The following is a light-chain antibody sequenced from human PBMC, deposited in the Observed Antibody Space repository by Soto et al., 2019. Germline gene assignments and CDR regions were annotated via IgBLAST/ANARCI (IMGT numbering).Light chain of an antibody. J-gene: IGKJ4*01. CDR2: ATS. CDR1: QSVDKNY. CDR3: QQYAASPIT. Sequence: EIVLTQSPGTLSLSPGERATLSCRASQSVDKNYLAWYQRKPGQAPRLLIHATSSRATGIPDRFSGSGSGTDFALTISRLEPEDFAVFYCQQYAASPITFGGGTKVEIK. V-gene: IGKV3-20*01.